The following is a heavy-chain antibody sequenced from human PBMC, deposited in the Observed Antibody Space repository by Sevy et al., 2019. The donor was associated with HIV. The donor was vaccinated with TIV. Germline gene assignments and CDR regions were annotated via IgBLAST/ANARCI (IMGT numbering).Heavy chain of an antibody. CDR2: IIPIFGTA. CDR1: GGTFSSYA. V-gene: IGHV1-69*13. J-gene: IGHJ4*02. CDR3: ARNKQASYDILTGYYALDY. D-gene: IGHD3-9*01. Sequence: ASVKVSCKASGGTFSSYAISWVRQAPGQGLEWMGGIIPIFGTANYAQKFQGRVTITADESTSTDYMELSSLRSEDTAVYYCARNKQASYDILTGYYALDYWGQGTLVTVSS.